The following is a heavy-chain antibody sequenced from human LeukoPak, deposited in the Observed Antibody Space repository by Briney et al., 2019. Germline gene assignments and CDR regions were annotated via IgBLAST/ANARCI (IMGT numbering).Heavy chain of an antibody. D-gene: IGHD6-13*01. CDR1: GGSFSGYY. CDR2: INHSGST. V-gene: IGHV4-34*01. Sequence: PSETLSLTCAVYGGSFSGYYWSWIRQPPGKGLEWIGEINHSGSTNYNPSLKSRVTISVDTSRNQFSLKLSSVTAADTAVYYCARGIAAAGTWVDYWGQGTLVTVSS. CDR3: ARGIAAAGTWVDY. J-gene: IGHJ4*02.